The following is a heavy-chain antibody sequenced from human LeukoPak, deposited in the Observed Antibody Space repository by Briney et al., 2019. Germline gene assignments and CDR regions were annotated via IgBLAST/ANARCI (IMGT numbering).Heavy chain of an antibody. CDR3: ARGPLGGDYASWFDP. Sequence: SETLSLTCTVSGGSISSGGYYWSWIRQPPGKGLEWIGYIYHSGSTYYNPSLKSRVTISVDRSKNQFSLKLSSVTAADTAVYYCARGPLGGDYASWFDPWGQGTLVTVSS. J-gene: IGHJ5*02. CDR1: GGSISSGGYY. CDR2: IYHSGST. D-gene: IGHD4-17*01. V-gene: IGHV4-30-2*01.